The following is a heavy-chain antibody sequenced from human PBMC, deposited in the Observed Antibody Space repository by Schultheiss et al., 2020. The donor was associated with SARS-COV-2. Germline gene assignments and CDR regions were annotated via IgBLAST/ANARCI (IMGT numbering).Heavy chain of an antibody. CDR2: ISGSGGST. V-gene: IGHV3-23*01. D-gene: IGHD3-3*01. Sequence: GGSLRLSCAASGFTFSSYAMSWVRQAPGKGLEWVSAISGSGGSTYYADSVKGRFTISRDNSKNTLYLQMNSLRAEDTAVYYCAREGYDFWSGYSDYYYYGMDVWGQGTMVTVSS. CDR1: GFTFSSYA. CDR3: AREGYDFWSGYSDYYYYGMDV. J-gene: IGHJ6*02.